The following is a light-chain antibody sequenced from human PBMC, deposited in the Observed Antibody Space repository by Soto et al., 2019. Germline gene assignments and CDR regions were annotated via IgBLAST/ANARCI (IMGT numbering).Light chain of an antibody. CDR3: RSHTSTSYSF. CDR1: SSDVGGDH. CDR2: DVS. J-gene: IGLJ1*01. V-gene: IGLV2-14*03. Sequence: SALTQPASVSGSPGQSIAISCSGTSSDVGGDHVSWYQHHPGKVPRLIIYDVSNRPSGISNRFSGSKSDNTASLTISGLQADDEPDFYWRSHTSTSYSFFALGPTVTAL.